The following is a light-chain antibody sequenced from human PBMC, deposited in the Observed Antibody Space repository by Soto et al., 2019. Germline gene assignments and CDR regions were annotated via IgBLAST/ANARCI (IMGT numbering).Light chain of an antibody. V-gene: IGKV3-15*01. Sequence: EIAMTQSPATLSVSPGERATLSCRASHSVSSNLAWDQQKPGQAPRLLIYVLSTRATGIPERFSGFGSGTDFSLTISSLQSEDLAVYYCQRYDNWLRTFGQGTKLEIK. CDR2: VLS. CDR1: HSVSSN. J-gene: IGKJ2*01. CDR3: QRYDNWLRT.